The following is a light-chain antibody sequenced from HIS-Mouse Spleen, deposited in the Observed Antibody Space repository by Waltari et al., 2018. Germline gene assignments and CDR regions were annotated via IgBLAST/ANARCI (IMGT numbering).Light chain of an antibody. CDR2: QDS. J-gene: IGLJ1*01. V-gene: IGLV3-1*01. Sequence: SYELTQPPSVSVSPGQTASITCSGDKLGDKYACWYQQKPGTSPVLVIYQDSKRPSGIPDRFSGSTAGNTATLTISGTQARDEADYYCQAWDSSTAVFGTGTKVTVL. CDR3: QAWDSSTAV. CDR1: KLGDKY.